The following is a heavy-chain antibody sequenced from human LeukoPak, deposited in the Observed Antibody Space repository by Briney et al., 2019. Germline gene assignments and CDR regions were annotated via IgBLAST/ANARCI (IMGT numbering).Heavy chain of an antibody. J-gene: IGHJ4*02. CDR2: XXXXGGST. CDR1: GFTFSTXX. D-gene: IGHD3-10*01. CDR3: AKDARTYYYGSGSLPLDY. V-gene: IGHV3-23*01. Sequence: GGSLRLSCAASGFTFSTXXXXXVRQXXGXXXXXXXXXXXXGGSTYHADSVKGRFTISRDNSKNTLYLQMNSLRAEDTAVYYCAKDARTYYYGSGSLPLDYWGQGTLVTVSS.